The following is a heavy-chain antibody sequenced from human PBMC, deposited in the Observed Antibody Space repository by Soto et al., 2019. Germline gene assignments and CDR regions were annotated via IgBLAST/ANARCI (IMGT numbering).Heavy chain of an antibody. CDR1: GFTFSSYW. D-gene: IGHD5-18*01. V-gene: IGHV3-7*03. CDR3: VVAKLWFFPYYYGMEV. Sequence: GGSLRLSCAASGFTFSSYWMSWLRQAPGQGLQWVANIKQDASEKYYVDSVKGRFTISRDNAKSSLYLQMNSLRAEDGAVYYCVVAKLWFFPYYYGMEVWGEGTTVVVSS. CDR2: IKQDASEK. J-gene: IGHJ6*04.